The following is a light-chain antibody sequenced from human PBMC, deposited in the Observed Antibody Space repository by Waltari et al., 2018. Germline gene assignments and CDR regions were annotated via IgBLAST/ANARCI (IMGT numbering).Light chain of an antibody. Sequence: QTVVTQEPSLSVSPGGTVTLTCALSSGSVPTTPYPSWYQQTPGQAPRTLVYKINIRSSGVPDRFSGSMLGNKAALTITGAQAEDESDYYCVLYLGSGIWVFGGGTKLTVL. CDR2: KIN. CDR3: VLYLGSGIWV. J-gene: IGLJ3*02. CDR1: SGSVPTTPY. V-gene: IGLV8-61*01.